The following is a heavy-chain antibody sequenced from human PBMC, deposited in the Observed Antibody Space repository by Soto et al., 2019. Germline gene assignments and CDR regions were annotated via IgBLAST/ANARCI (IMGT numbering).Heavy chain of an antibody. D-gene: IGHD3-16*01. Sequence: SETLSLTCAVYGGSFSGYYWSWIRQPPGKGLEWIGEINHSGSTNYNPSLKSRVTISVDTSKNQFSLKLSSVTAADTAVYYCARVGGINWFDPWGQGTLVTVPQ. CDR1: GGSFSGYY. J-gene: IGHJ5*02. CDR2: INHSGST. CDR3: ARVGGINWFDP. V-gene: IGHV4-34*01.